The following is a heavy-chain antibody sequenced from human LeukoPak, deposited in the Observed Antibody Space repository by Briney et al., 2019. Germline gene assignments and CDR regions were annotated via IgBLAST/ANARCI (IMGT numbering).Heavy chain of an antibody. J-gene: IGHJ4*02. V-gene: IGHV3-74*01. CDR2: ITRDEIT. D-gene: IGHD1-1*01. CDR3: TTERAGTSGYIVFDD. CDR1: GFTFRNYW. Sequence: GGSLRLSCAASGFTFRNYWMHWVRQAPGKGLVWVSRITRDEITTYADSVKGRFTISRGNAKNMLYLQMNSLTAEDTAVYYCTTERAGTSGYIVFDDWGQGTLVTVSS.